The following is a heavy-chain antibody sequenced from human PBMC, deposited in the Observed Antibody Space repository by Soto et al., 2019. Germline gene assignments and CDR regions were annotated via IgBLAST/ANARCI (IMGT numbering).Heavy chain of an antibody. CDR2: IIPILGIA. D-gene: IGHD2-21*01. CDR3: ARDLHPYSGYMDV. V-gene: IGHV1-69*04. Sequence: ASVKVSCKASGGTFSSYTISWVRQAPGQGLEWMGRIIPILGIANYAQKFQGRVTITADKSTSTAYMELSSLRSEDTAVYYCARDLHPYSGYMDVWGKGTTVTVSS. J-gene: IGHJ6*03. CDR1: GGTFSSYT.